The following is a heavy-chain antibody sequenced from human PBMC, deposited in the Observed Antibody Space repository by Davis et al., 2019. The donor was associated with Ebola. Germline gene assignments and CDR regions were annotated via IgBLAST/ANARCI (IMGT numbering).Heavy chain of an antibody. J-gene: IGHJ4*02. CDR1: GFTFSTYS. V-gene: IGHV3-48*02. D-gene: IGHD5-12*01. Sequence: GESLKISCSASGFTFSTYSMDWVRQAPGKGLEWVSYIGSSGSTTFYADSVKGRFTVSRDNAKNSLYLQMNSLRDDDTAVYYCARAVVDIVATPYFDYWGQGTLVPVSS. CDR3: ARAVVDIVATPYFDY. CDR2: IGSSGSTT.